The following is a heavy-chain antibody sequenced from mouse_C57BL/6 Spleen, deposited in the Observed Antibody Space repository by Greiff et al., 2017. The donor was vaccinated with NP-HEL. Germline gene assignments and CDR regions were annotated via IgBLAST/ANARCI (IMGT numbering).Heavy chain of an antibody. Sequence: VQLQQSGAELVKPGASVKMSCKASGYTFTSYWITWVKQRPGQGLEWIGDIYPGSGSTNYNEKFKSKATLTVDTSSSTAYMQLSSLTAEDAAVYYCARYTGTPDYWGQGTTLTVSS. CDR1: GYTFTSYW. J-gene: IGHJ2*01. CDR2: IYPGSGST. V-gene: IGHV1-55*01. CDR3: ARYTGTPDY. D-gene: IGHD4-1*01.